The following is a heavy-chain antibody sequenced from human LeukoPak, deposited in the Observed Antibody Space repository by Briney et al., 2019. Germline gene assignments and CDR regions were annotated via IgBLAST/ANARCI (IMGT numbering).Heavy chain of an antibody. Sequence: GASLRLSCAASGFTFSNYAMSWVRQAPGKGLEWVSAISGRSDSTYYADSVKGRFTISRDTSRYTLYLQMNSLRADDTAVYYCAKWGDYDVLTGYYDSDYWGQGTLVTVSS. D-gene: IGHD3-9*01. J-gene: IGHJ4*02. V-gene: IGHV3-23*01. CDR2: ISGRSDST. CDR3: AKWGDYDVLTGYYDSDY. CDR1: GFTFSNYA.